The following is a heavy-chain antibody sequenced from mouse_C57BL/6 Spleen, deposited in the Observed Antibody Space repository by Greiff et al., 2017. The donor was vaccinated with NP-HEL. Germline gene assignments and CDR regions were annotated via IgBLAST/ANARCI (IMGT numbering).Heavy chain of an antibody. CDR1: GYAFSSSW. J-gene: IGHJ2*01. CDR3: GTGSFDY. CDR2: IYPGDGDT. V-gene: IGHV1-82*01. D-gene: IGHD4-1*01. Sequence: VQLQQSGAELARPGASVKLSCKASGYAFSSSWMNWVKQRPGKGLEWIGRIYPGDGDTNYNGKFKGKATLTADKSSSTAYMQLSSLTSEDSAVYFCGTGSFDYWGQGTTLTVSS.